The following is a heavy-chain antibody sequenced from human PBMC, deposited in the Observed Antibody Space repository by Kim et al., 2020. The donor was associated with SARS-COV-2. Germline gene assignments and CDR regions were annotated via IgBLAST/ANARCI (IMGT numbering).Heavy chain of an antibody. CDR2: INPRDSDT. V-gene: IGHV5-51*01. D-gene: IGHD3-3*02. Sequence: GESLKISCKRSGYSFTSYWIGWVRQMPGKGLEWMWIINPRDSDTRYSTSFQGQVTLSVDKSITTAYVQWSSLKASDTAIYYCARQGPSITLDYWGQGTLVTVSS. CDR1: GYSFTSYW. CDR3: ARQGPSITLDY. J-gene: IGHJ4*02.